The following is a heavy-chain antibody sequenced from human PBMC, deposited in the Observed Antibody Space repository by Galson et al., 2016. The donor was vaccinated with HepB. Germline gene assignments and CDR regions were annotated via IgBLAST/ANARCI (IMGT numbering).Heavy chain of an antibody. Sequence: SVKVSCKASGSFFSNYAISWVRQAPGQGLEWMGGIIPYFTTPNYAQKFQDRVTITADKSTNTAYMELRSLRSEDTAVYYCARDQGGVARGTSYGSFRYIMEFWGPGTTVTVSS. CDR1: GSFFSNYA. D-gene: IGHD5-18*01. J-gene: IGHJ6*02. CDR3: ARDQGGVARGTSYGSFRYIMEF. CDR2: IIPYFTTP. V-gene: IGHV1-69*06.